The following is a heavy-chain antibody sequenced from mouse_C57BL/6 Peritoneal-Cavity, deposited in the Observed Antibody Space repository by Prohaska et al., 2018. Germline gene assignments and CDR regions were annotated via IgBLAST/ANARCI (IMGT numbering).Heavy chain of an antibody. CDR1: GFSFNTYA. D-gene: IGHD1-1*01. J-gene: IGHJ4*01. V-gene: IGHV10-1*01. Sequence: EVQLVESGGGLVQPKGSLKLSCAASGFSFNTYAMNWVRQAPGKGLEWVARIRSKSNNYATYYADTVKDRITIDRDDSESMLYLKMNNLKTEDTAMYYCVRHVYYGSSYAMDYWGQGTSVTVSS. CDR2: IRSKSNNYAT. CDR3: VRHVYYGSSYAMDY.